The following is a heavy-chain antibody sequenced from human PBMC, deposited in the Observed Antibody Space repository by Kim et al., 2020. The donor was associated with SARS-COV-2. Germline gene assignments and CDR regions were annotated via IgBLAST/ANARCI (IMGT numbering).Heavy chain of an antibody. J-gene: IGHJ2*01. CDR3: ARGVGDYPLNFDL. CDR2: ISYDGSNK. D-gene: IGHD4-17*01. CDR1: GFTFSSYA. V-gene: IGHV3-30*04. Sequence: GGSLRLSCAASGFTFSSYAMHWVRQAPGKGLEWVAVISYDGSNKYYADSVKGRFTISRDNSKNTLYLQMNSLRAEDTAVYYCARGVGDYPLNFDLWGRGTLVTVSS.